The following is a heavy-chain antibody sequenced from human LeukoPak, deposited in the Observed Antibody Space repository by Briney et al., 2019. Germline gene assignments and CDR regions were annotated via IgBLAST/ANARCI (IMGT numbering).Heavy chain of an antibody. J-gene: IGHJ4*02. CDR1: GFTFSSYG. Sequence: GGSLRLSCAASGFTFSSYGMHWVRQAPGKGLELVAVISYDGSNKYYADSVKGRFTISRDNSKNTLYLQMNSLRAEDTAVYYCAKSSGIQLWLHFDYWGQGTLVTVSS. D-gene: IGHD5-18*01. CDR3: AKSSGIQLWLHFDY. V-gene: IGHV3-30*18. CDR2: ISYDGSNK.